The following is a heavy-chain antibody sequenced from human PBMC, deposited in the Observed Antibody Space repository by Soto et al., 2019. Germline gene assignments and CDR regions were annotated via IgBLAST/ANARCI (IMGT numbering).Heavy chain of an antibody. CDR1: GGSISSYY. CDR2: IYYSGST. Sequence: SETLSLTCTVSGGSISSYYLSWIRQPPGKGLEWIGYIYYSGSTNYNPSLKSRVTISVDTSKNQFSLKLSSVTAADTAVYYCARTVVVPAADIYYYYYGMDVWGQGTTVTVSS. V-gene: IGHV4-59*01. J-gene: IGHJ6*02. CDR3: ARTVVVPAADIYYYYYGMDV. D-gene: IGHD2-2*01.